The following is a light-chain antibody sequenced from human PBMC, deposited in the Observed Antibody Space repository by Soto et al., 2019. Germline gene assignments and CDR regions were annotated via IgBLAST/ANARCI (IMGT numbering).Light chain of an antibody. CDR3: LQHNSYPRLT. Sequence: TCRASQSISSYLNWYQQKPGKAPKLLIYDASRLQGGVPSRFSGSGSGTDFTLTISSLEPEDFATYYCLQHNSYPRLTFGGGTKVDIK. CDR1: QSISSY. J-gene: IGKJ4*01. V-gene: IGKV1-39*01. CDR2: DAS.